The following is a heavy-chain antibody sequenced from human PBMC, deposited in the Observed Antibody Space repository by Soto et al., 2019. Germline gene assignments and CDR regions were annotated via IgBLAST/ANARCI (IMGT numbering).Heavy chain of an antibody. J-gene: IGHJ4*02. CDR3: ARAYYFGSGTSYTLYY. V-gene: IGHV3-30*03. CDR1: GFTFSNYG. D-gene: IGHD3-10*01. Sequence: GGSLILSCAASGFTFSNYGMHWVRQAPGKGLEWVAVISDDGVSKYYADSVQGRFTISRDNSESAVFLQMNSLRPDDTALYFCARAYYFGSGTSYTLYYWGQGTQVTVSS. CDR2: ISDDGVSK.